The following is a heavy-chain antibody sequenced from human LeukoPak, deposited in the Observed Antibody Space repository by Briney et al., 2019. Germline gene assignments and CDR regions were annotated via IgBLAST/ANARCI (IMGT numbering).Heavy chain of an antibody. Sequence: ASVKVSCQASGYTFTSYHIHLVRQAPGQGLEWMGIINPSGSSTSYEQKFQGRVTMTRDMSTSTVYMELSSLRSEDRAVYCCAKGSSGFYQSYYYYYMDVWGKGTTVTVSS. CDR3: AKGSSGFYQSYYYYYMDV. V-gene: IGHV1-46*01. CDR2: INPSGSST. CDR1: GYTFTSYH. J-gene: IGHJ6*03. D-gene: IGHD3-22*01.